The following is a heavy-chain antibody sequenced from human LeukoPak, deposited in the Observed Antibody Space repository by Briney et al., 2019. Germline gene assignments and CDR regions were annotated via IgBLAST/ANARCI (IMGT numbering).Heavy chain of an antibody. D-gene: IGHD4-17*01. Sequence: AGGSLRLSCAASGFTFSNYAMSWVRQATGTGLKCVSVNSGSGVRTYYGHCVKGRFTISRDNSKNTLYLEMKSLRAGDTAVYYCAKDRYGDSMGYHGVEGSFDYWGQGTLVTVSS. CDR3: AKDRYGDSMGYHGVEGSFDY. J-gene: IGHJ4*02. CDR2: NSGSGVRT. CDR1: GFTFSNYA. V-gene: IGHV3-23*01.